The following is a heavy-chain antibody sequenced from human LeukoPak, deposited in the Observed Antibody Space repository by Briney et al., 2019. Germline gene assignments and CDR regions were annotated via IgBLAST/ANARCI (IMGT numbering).Heavy chain of an antibody. CDR1: GGSLSGYY. CDR3: ARSRLWSGYYTAPFDY. D-gene: IGHD3-3*01. V-gene: IGHV4-34*01. CDR2: INHFGST. J-gene: IGHJ4*02. Sequence: SETLSLTCAVYGGSLSGYYWNWIRQPPGKGLEWIGEINHFGSTNYNPSLKSRVTISVDRSKNQFSLKLSSVTAADTAVYYRARSRLWSGYYTAPFDYWGQGTLVTVSS.